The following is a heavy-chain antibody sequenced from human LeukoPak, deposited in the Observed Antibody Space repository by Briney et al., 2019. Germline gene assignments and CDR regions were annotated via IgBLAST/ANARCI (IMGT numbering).Heavy chain of an antibody. V-gene: IGHV1-18*01. J-gene: IGHJ4*02. Sequence: ASVKVSCKASGYTFTSYGIRWVRQAPGQGLEWMGWISAYNGNTNYAQKLQGRVTMTTDTSTSTAYMELRSLRSDDTAVYYCARDGDYDSSGYEQTPEQDYWGQGTLVTVSS. CDR3: ARDGDYDSSGYEQTPEQDY. CDR2: ISAYNGNT. D-gene: IGHD3-22*01. CDR1: GYTFTSYG.